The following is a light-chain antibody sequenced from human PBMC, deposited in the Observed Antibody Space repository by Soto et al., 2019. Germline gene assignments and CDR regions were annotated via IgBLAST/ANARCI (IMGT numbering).Light chain of an antibody. CDR3: QSYDSDNHVV. CDR1: SGSIASNY. Sequence: NFMLTQPHSVSESPGKTVTISCTGSSGSIASNYVQWYQQRPGSAPTTVIYEDNQRPSGVPDRFSGSIDRSSNSASLTISGLKTEDEADYYCQSYDSDNHVVFGGGTQLTVL. CDR2: EDN. V-gene: IGLV6-57*02. J-gene: IGLJ7*01.